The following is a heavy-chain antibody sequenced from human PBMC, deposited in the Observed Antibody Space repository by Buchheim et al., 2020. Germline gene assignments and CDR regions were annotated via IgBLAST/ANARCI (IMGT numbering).Heavy chain of an antibody. D-gene: IGHD3-9*01. CDR3: ARAAYYRFDY. V-gene: IGHV3-74*01. J-gene: IGHJ4*01. CDR2: MNGDGSTI. Sequence: EVQLVESGGVLVQPGGSLRLSCAASGFTFSTSWMHWVRQAPGKGLVWVSRMNGDGSTIDYADSVRGRFTVSRDNAEKTLYLQKNSRRAEDTAVYYCARAAYYRFDYWGHGTL. CDR1: GFTFSTSW.